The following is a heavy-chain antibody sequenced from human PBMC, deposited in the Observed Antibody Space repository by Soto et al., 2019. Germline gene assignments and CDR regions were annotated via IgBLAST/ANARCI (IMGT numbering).Heavy chain of an antibody. CDR2: INHSGST. CDR3: ARSPEATVTAFDF. V-gene: IGHV4-34*09. J-gene: IGHJ4*02. D-gene: IGHD4-17*01. CDR1: GGSFSGYY. Sequence: TLSLTCAVYGGSFSGYYWSWIRQPPGKGLEWIGEINHSGSTNYNPSLKSRVTISVDTSKNQFSLKLSSVTAADTAVYYCARSPEATVTAFDFWGLGTLVIVSS.